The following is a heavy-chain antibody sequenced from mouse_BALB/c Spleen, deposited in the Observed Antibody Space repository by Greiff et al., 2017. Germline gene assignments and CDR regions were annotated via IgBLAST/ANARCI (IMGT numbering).Heavy chain of an antibody. J-gene: IGHJ1*01. Sequence: EVQRVESGGGLVKPGGSLKLSCAASGFTFSSYAMSWVRQTPEKRLEWVASISSGGSTYYPDSVKGRFTISRDNAKNTLYLQMSSLRSEDTAMYYCARISYWYFDVWGAGTTVTVSS. CDR3: ARISYWYFDV. CDR2: ISSGGST. CDR1: GFTFSSYA. V-gene: IGHV5-6-5*01.